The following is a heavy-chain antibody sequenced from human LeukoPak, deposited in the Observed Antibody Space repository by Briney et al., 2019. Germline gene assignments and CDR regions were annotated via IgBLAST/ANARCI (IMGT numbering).Heavy chain of an antibody. J-gene: IGHJ4*02. CDR1: GYTFTGHY. V-gene: IGHV1-2*02. Sequence: ASVKVSCKATGYTFTGHYIHWVRQAPGQGLEWMGWINPNSGGTKYAQKFQGRVTITRDTSASTAYMELSSLRSEDMAVYYCARANRERGYSYLFDYWGQGTLVTVSS. CDR3: ARANRERGYSYLFDY. D-gene: IGHD5-18*01. CDR2: INPNSGGT.